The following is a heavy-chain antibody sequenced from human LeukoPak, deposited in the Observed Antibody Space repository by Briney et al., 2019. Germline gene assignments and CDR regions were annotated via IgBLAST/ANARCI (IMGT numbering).Heavy chain of an antibody. Sequence: PGRSLRLSCAASGFTFSSHAMHWVRQAPGKGLEWVAVISYDGSKKYYGDSVKGRFTISRGNSKNTLYLQMSSLRVEDTAVYFCARDTAMVTGYFDYWGQGTLVTVSS. D-gene: IGHD5-18*01. CDR1: GFTFSSHA. J-gene: IGHJ4*02. CDR3: ARDTAMVTGYFDY. V-gene: IGHV3-30-3*01. CDR2: ISYDGSKK.